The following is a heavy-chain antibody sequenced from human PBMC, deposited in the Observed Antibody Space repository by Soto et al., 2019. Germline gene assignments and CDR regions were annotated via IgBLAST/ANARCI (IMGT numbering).Heavy chain of an antibody. D-gene: IGHD3-22*01. CDR2: IIPIFGTA. V-gene: IGHV1-69*01. J-gene: IGHJ3*02. CDR1: GGTFSSYA. CDR3: ARDPRTYYYDSSGYFPENAFDI. Sequence: QVQLVQSGAEVKKPGSSVKDSCKASGGTFSSYAISWVRQAPGQGLEWMGGIIPIFGTANYAQKFQGRVTITADESTSTAYMELSSLRSEDTAVYYCARDPRTYYYDSSGYFPENAFDIRGQGTMVTVSS.